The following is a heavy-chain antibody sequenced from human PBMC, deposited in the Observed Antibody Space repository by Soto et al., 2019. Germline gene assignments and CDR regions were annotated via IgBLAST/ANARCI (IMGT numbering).Heavy chain of an antibody. D-gene: IGHD2-15*01. CDR1: GFTFSSYA. J-gene: IGHJ5*02. CDR2: ISGGVGST. V-gene: IGHV3-23*01. CDR3: AKAVDCSGGSCYSRWFDP. Sequence: GGSLRLSCAASGFTFSSYAMSWVRQAPGKGLEWVSAISGGVGSTYYADSVKGRFTISRDNSKNTLYLQMNSLRAEDTAVYYCAKAVDCSGGSCYSRWFDPWGQGTLVTVSS.